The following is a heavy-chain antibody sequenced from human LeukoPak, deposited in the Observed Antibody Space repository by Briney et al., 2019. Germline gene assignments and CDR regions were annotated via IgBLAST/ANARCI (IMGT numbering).Heavy chain of an antibody. D-gene: IGHD2-2*02. J-gene: IGHJ4*02. CDR1: GFTFSSYA. CDR3: AKDPGGYCSSTSCYMVGIDY. Sequence: PGGSLRLSCAASGFTFSSYAMSWVRQAPGKGLEWVSAISGSGGSTYYADSVKGRFTISRDNSKNTLYLQMNSLRAEDTAVYYCAKDPGGYCSSTSCYMVGIDYWGQGTLVTVSS. V-gene: IGHV3-23*01. CDR2: ISGSGGST.